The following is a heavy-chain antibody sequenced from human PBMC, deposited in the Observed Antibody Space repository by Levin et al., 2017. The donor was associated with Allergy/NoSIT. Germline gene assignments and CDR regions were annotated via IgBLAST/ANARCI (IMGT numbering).Heavy chain of an antibody. Sequence: ASVKVSCAASGFTFSRYAMSWVRQAPGKGLEWVSTITSSGGSTYYADPVKGRFTISRDNSKNTLYLQMNSLRAEDTAIYYCAKGPVGSNCYYFDYWGQGTLVTVSS. J-gene: IGHJ4*02. V-gene: IGHV3-23*01. D-gene: IGHD6-13*01. CDR3: AKGPVGSNCYYFDY. CDR2: ITSSGGST. CDR1: GFTFSRYA.